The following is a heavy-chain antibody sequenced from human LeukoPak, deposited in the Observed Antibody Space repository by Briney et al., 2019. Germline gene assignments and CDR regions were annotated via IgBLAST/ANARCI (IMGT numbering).Heavy chain of an antibody. J-gene: IGHJ6*03. CDR3: ARDHLRLADYYYMDV. Sequence: SGTLSLTCTVSGGSISSYYWSWIRQPAGKGLEWIGRIYTSGSTNYNPSLKSRVTMSVDTSKNQFSLKLSSVTAADTAVYYCARDHLRLADYYYMDVWGKGTTVTVSS. CDR1: GGSISSYY. D-gene: IGHD6-19*01. V-gene: IGHV4-4*07. CDR2: IYTSGST.